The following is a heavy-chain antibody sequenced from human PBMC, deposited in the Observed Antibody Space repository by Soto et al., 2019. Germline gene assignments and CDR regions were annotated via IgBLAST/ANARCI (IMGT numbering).Heavy chain of an antibody. CDR3: ARDRVIYCGGDRYPPDGDAFDI. D-gene: IGHD2-21*02. CDR2: IIPIFGTA. V-gene: IGHV1-69*06. Sequence: QVQLVQSGAEVKKPGSSVKVSCKASGGTFSSYAISWVRQAPGQGLEWMGGIIPIFGTANYAQKFQGRVTITADKSTSTAYMELSSLRSEDTAVYYCARDRVIYCGGDRYPPDGDAFDIWGQGTMVTVSS. CDR1: GGTFSSYA. J-gene: IGHJ3*02.